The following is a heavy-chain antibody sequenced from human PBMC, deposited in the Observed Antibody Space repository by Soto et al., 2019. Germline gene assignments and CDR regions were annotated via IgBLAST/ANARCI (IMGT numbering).Heavy chain of an antibody. D-gene: IGHD3-22*01. Sequence: SETLSLTCTVSGGSISSSSYYWGWIRQPPGKGLEWIGSIYYSGSTYYNPSLKSRVTISVDTSKNQFSLKLSSVTAADTAVYYCARMHSSGYYPEYYFDYWGQGTLVTVSS. CDR1: GGSISSSSYY. V-gene: IGHV4-39*01. CDR2: IYYSGST. CDR3: ARMHSSGYYPEYYFDY. J-gene: IGHJ4*02.